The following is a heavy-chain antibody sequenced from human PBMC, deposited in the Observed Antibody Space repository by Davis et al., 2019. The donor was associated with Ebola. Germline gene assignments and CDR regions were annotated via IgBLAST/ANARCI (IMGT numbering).Heavy chain of an antibody. J-gene: IGHJ5*02. CDR2: ISGSGGST. V-gene: IGHV3-23*01. Sequence: GGSLRLSCAASGFTFRDYAMSWVRQAPGKGLEWVSAISGSGGSTYYADSVKGRFTISRDNSKNTLYLQMNSLRAEDTAVYYCATMSGYIGDWFDPWGQGTLVTVSS. CDR1: GFTFRDYA. D-gene: IGHD3-3*01. CDR3: ATMSGYIGDWFDP.